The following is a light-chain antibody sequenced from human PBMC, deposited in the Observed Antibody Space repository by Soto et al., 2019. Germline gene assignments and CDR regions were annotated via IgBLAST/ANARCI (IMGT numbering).Light chain of an antibody. CDR3: QQYNNWRWT. J-gene: IGKJ1*01. Sequence: ELVMTQSPATLSVSTGESATLXXRASQSVSSNLAWYQQKPGQAPRLXIYGASTRATGIPARFSGSGSGTEFTLTISSLQSEDFAVYYCQQYNNWRWTFGQGTKVDIK. V-gene: IGKV3-15*01. CDR2: GAS. CDR1: QSVSSN.